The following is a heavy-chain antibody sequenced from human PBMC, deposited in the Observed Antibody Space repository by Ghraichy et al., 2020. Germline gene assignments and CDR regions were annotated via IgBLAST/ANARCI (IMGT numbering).Heavy chain of an antibody. J-gene: IGHJ6*02. CDR3: ASGIYGVVNGGLYSAMDV. V-gene: IGHV1-69*13. CDR2: IIPLFGTT. Sequence: SVKVSCKASGGTFNNYAFSWVRQAPGQGLQWMGGIIPLFGTTNFAQKFQGRVTITADESTSTAYMELSSLRSEDTAVYYCASGIYGVVNGGLYSAMDVWGQGTTVTVSS. CDR1: GGTFNNYA. D-gene: IGHD3-3*01.